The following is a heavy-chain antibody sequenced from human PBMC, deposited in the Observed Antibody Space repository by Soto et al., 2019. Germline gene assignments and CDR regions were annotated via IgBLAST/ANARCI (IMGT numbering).Heavy chain of an antibody. CDR3: TRQDPGNVVANDAYAF. J-gene: IGHJ3*01. CDR2: TRSRSNNYAT. D-gene: IGHD2-15*01. Sequence: EVQLVESGGGLVQPGGSLKLSCAASGFTFSDSAMHWVRQAPGKGLEWVGRTRSRSNNYATEYGASVKARFTISRDDSKKAVYLQMNRLKTEDTAMYYCTRQDPGNVVANDAYAFWVQGKMVNVS. V-gene: IGHV3-73*01. CDR1: GFTFSDSA.